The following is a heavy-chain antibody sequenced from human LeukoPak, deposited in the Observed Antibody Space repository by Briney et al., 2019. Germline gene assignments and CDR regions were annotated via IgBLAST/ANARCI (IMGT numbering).Heavy chain of an antibody. Sequence: PGGSLRLSCAASGFTFSQHYMSWVRQAPGKGLEWVSAISGSGGSTYYADSVKGRFTISRDNSKNTLYLQMNSLRAEDTAVYYCAKDSAMIVVVITPLDYWGQGTLVTVSS. CDR2: ISGSGGST. V-gene: IGHV3-23*01. CDR1: GFTFSQHY. D-gene: IGHD3-22*01. CDR3: AKDSAMIVVVITPLDY. J-gene: IGHJ4*02.